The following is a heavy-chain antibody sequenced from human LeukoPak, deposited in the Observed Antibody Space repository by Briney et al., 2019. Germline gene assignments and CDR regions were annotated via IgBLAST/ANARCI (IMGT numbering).Heavy chain of an antibody. J-gene: IGHJ6*02. CDR1: GGTFNSYS. CDR2: IVPIFDTA. V-gene: IGHV1-69*13. D-gene: IGHD1-26*01. Sequence: GASVKVSCKASGGTFNSYSISWVRQAPGQGLEWMGGIVPIFDTADYAQKFQGRVTITADESTSTACMELSSLRSEDTAVFYCARISLGAIWGYYYGMDVWGQGTTVTVSS. CDR3: ARISLGAIWGYYYGMDV.